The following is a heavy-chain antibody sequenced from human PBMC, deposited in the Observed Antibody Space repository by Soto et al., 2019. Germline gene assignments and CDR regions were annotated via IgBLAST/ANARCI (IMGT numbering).Heavy chain of an antibody. D-gene: IGHD3-10*01. CDR3: ARYGSGSYNRIYYYGMDV. J-gene: IGHJ6*02. CDR1: GFTVSSNY. Sequence: PGGSLRLSCAASGFTVSSNYMSWVRQAPGKGLEWVSVIYSGGSTYYADSVKCRFTISRDNSKNTLYLQMNSLRAEDTAVYYCARYGSGSYNRIYYYGMDVWGQGTTVTVSS. V-gene: IGHV3-66*01. CDR2: IYSGGST.